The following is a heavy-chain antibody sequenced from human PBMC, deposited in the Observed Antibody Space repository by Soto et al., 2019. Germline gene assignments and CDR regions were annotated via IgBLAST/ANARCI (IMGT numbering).Heavy chain of an antibody. D-gene: IGHD2-2*01. CDR3: ARAHPGYCSSTSCPSAFDI. Sequence: QVQLVQSGAEVKKPGSSVKVSCKASGGTFSSYTISWVRQAPGQGLEWMGRIIPILGIANYAQKFQGRVTIAADKSTSTAYMELSSLSSEDTAVYYCARAHPGYCSSTSCPSAFDIWGQGTMVTVSS. V-gene: IGHV1-69*02. CDR2: IIPILGIA. CDR1: GGTFSSYT. J-gene: IGHJ3*02.